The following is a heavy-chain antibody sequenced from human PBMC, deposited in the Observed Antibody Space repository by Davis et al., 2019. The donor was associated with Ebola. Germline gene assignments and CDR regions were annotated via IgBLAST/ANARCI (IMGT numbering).Heavy chain of an antibody. CDR3: ARGSGVECSGGSCYSHRLPHDY. Sequence: PGGSLRLSCAASGFTFSDYYMSWIRQAPGKGLEWVSYISSSGSTIYYADSVKGRFTISRDNAKNSLYLQMNSLRAEDTAVYYCARGSGVECSGGSCYSHRLPHDYWGQGTLVTVSS. CDR1: GFTFSDYY. V-gene: IGHV3-11*04. CDR2: ISSSGSTI. J-gene: IGHJ4*02. D-gene: IGHD2-15*01.